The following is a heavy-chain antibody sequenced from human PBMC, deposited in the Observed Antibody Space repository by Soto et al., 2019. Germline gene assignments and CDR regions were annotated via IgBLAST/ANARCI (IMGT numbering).Heavy chain of an antibody. CDR1: GFTFSYYS. CDR2: MSIGDAKT. V-gene: IGHV3-23*01. CDR3: ARWDDYADL. Sequence: EVQLLESGGGLVQPGGSLRLSCAASGFTFSYYSMAWVRQTPEKGLEWVSGMSIGDAKTFYKDSVRGRFTVSRDSVKNTVDLQMNSLRAEDTALYYCARWDDYADLWGQGTLVTVSS. J-gene: IGHJ4*02. D-gene: IGHD1-26*01.